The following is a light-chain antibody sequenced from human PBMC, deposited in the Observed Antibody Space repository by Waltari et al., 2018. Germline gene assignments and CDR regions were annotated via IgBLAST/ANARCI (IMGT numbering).Light chain of an antibody. CDR3: HSRDASGVAGS. Sequence: SSELTHDPAVSLAMGQTVRITCQGASLRRSFSSWYQQRPGQAPILVMYDKNNRPSGVPDRFSGSSSHNTASLTITGAQAEDEASYYCHSRDASGVAGSFGGGTKLTVL. CDR2: DKN. V-gene: IGLV3-19*01. J-gene: IGLJ2*01. CDR1: SLRRSF.